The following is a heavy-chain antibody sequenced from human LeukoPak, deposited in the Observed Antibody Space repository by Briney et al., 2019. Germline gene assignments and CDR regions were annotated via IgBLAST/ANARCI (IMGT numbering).Heavy chain of an antibody. D-gene: IGHD3-9*01. CDR2: IYYSGST. V-gene: IGHV4-59*08. CDR1: GGSISSYY. CDR3: ASNDWYGSLDY. J-gene: IGHJ4*02. Sequence: SETLSLTCTVSGGSISSYYWSWIRQPPGKGLEWIGYIYYSGSTNYNPSLKSRVTISVDTSKNQFSLKLSSVTAAGTAVYYCASNDWYGSLDYWGQGTLVTVSS.